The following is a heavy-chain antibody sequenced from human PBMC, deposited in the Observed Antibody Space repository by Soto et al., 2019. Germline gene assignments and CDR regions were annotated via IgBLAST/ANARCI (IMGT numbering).Heavy chain of an antibody. V-gene: IGHV1-18*04. CDR1: GYTFTSYG. J-gene: IGHJ6*02. CDR2: ISAYNGNT. D-gene: IGHD5-12*01. CDR3: ARDEGYSVYYYGMDV. Sequence: ASVKVSCKASGYTFTSYGISWVRQAPGQGLEWMGWISAYNGNTNYAQKLQGRVTTTTDTSTSTAYMELRSLRSDDTAVYYCARDEGYSVYYYGMDVWGQGTTVTVSS.